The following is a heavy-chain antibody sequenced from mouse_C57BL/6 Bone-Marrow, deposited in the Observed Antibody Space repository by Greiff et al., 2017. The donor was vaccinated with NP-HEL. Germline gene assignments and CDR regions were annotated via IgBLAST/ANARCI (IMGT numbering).Heavy chain of an antibody. CDR2: IYPGSGNT. J-gene: IGHJ2*01. CDR1: GYTFTDYY. V-gene: IGHV1-76*01. CDR3: ARRFFWDY. Sequence: QVQLQQSGAELVRPGASVKLSCKASGYTFTDYYINWVKQRPGQGLEWIARIYPGSGNTYYNEKFKGKATLTAEKSSSTAYMQLSSLTSEDSAVYYCARRFFWDYWGQGTTLTVSS.